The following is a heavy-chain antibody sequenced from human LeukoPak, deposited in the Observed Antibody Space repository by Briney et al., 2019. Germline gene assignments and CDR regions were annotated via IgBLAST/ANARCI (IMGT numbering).Heavy chain of an antibody. CDR3: ARGRMRCSGGSCTPDGDYYYYYGMDV. Sequence: SVNVSCKASGGTFSSYAISWVRQAPGQGLEWMGGIIPIFGTANYPQKFQGRVTITADESTSTAYMELSSLRSEDTAVYYCARGRMRCSGGSCTPDGDYYYYYGMDVWGKGTTVTVSS. V-gene: IGHV1-69*13. CDR2: IIPIFGTA. CDR1: GGTFSSYA. J-gene: IGHJ6*04. D-gene: IGHD2-15*01.